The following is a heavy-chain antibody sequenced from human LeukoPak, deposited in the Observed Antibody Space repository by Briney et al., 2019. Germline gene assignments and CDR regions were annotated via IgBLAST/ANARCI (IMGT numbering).Heavy chain of an antibody. CDR2: IYTSGST. J-gene: IGHJ3*02. CDR3: ARDTYCGGDCSDDAFDI. D-gene: IGHD2-21*02. V-gene: IGHV4-61*02. Sequence: SETLSLTCTVSGGSISSGCYYWSWIRQPAGKGLEWIGRIYTSGSTNYNPSLKSRVTISVDTSKNQFSLKLNSVTAADTAVYYCARDTYCGGDCSDDAFDIWGQGTMVTVSS. CDR1: GGSISSGCYY.